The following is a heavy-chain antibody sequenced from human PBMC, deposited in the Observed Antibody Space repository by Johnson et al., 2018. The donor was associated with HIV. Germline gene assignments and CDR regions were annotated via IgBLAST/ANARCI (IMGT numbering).Heavy chain of an antibody. D-gene: IGHD3-22*01. CDR2: INWNGGRT. V-gene: IGHV3-20*04. J-gene: IGHJ3*02. CDR1: GFTFDDYG. CDR3: ARGYYDGSWGGTHDAFDI. Sequence: EVQLVESGGGVVQPGRSLRLSCTASGFTFDDYGMSWVRQAPGKGLEWVSGINWNGGRTGYTDSVNGRFTISRDNARNSLYLQMNSLRAEDTAVYYCARGYYDGSWGGTHDAFDIWGQGTMVTVSS.